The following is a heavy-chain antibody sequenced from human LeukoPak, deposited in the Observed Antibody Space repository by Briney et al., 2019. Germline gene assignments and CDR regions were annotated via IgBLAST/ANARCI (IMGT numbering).Heavy chain of an antibody. D-gene: IGHD6-19*01. CDR3: TKDPGRAVAGRPDY. J-gene: IGHJ4*02. V-gene: IGHV3-23*01. Sequence: PGGSLRLSCAASGFTFSSYEMSWVRQAPGKGLEWVSAISASGGSTYYADSVKGRFTISRDTSRNTLYLQMNSLRAEDTAVYYCTKDPGRAVAGRPDYWGQGTLVTVSS. CDR1: GFTFSSYE. CDR2: ISASGGST.